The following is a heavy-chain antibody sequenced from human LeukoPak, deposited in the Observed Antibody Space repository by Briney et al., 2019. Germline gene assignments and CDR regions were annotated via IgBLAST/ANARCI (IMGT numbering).Heavy chain of an antibody. D-gene: IGHD3-10*02. V-gene: IGHV3-74*01. CDR2: INTDGRVT. Sequence: GGSLRLSCVASGFTFTTYWMHWVRQVPGKGLVWVARINTDGRVTTYADSVKGRFTVSRDNAENTLYLQMNNLRPEDTAVYYCIRETHVGLHLEYWGQGTLATDS. J-gene: IGHJ4*02. CDR3: IRETHVGLHLEY. CDR1: GFTFTTYW.